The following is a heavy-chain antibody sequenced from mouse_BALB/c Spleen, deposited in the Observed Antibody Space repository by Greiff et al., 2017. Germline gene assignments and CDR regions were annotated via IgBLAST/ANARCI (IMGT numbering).Heavy chain of an antibody. V-gene: IGHV1-12*01. CDR1: GYTFTSYN. CDR2: IYPGNGDT. J-gene: IGHJ4*01. CDR3: ARAFTTVVDYAMDY. Sequence: QVQLQQPGAELVKPGASVKMSCKASGYTFTSYNMHWVKQTPGQGLEWIGAIYPGNGDTSYNQKFKGKATLTADKSSSTAYMQLSSLTSEDSAVYYCARAFTTVVDYAMDYWGQGTSVTVSS. D-gene: IGHD1-1*01.